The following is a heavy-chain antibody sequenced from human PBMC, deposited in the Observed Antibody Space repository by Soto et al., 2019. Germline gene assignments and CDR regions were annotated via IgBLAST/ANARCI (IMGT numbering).Heavy chain of an antibody. J-gene: IGHJ4*02. CDR2: IDSGGST. V-gene: IGHV3-66*01. CDR1: GFIVSTKY. CDR3: ARDPWAADY. D-gene: IGHD3-16*01. Sequence: EVQLVESGGGLVQPGGSLRLSCAASGFIVSTKYMSWVRQAPGKGLEWVSVIDSGGSTLYADSVRSRFTISRDNSKNTVNLQMNSLRAEDTAVYYCARDPWAADYWGQGTLVTVSS.